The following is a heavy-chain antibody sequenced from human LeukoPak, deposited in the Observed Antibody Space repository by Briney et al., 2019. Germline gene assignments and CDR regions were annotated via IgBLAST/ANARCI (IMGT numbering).Heavy chain of an antibody. CDR1: GGSFSGYY. CDR3: ARGKVYDFWSGYYPYFDY. Sequence: PSETLSLTCAVYGGSFSGYYWSWIRQPPGKGLEWIGEINHSGNTNYNPSLKSRVTISVDTSKNQFSLKLSSVTAADTAVYYCARGKVYDFWSGYYPYFDYWGQGTLVTVSS. J-gene: IGHJ4*02. CDR2: INHSGNT. D-gene: IGHD3-3*01. V-gene: IGHV4-34*01.